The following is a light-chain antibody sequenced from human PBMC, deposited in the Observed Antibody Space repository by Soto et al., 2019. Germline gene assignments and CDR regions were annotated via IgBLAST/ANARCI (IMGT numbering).Light chain of an antibody. CDR2: TNS. CDR1: SSNIGSNT. Sequence: QSVLTQPPSASGTPGQRVTISCSGSSSNIGSNTVHWYQQLPGTAPKLLIYTNSQRPSGVPDRFSGSKSVTSASLAISGLQSEYEADYYCAAWDDSLNGAVFGGGTQLTVL. J-gene: IGLJ7*01. V-gene: IGLV1-44*01. CDR3: AAWDDSLNGAV.